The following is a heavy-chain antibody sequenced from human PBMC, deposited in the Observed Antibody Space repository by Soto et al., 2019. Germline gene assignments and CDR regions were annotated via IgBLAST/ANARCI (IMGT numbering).Heavy chain of an antibody. CDR1: GFHFSSYG. CDR2: ISYDGSNK. V-gene: IGHV3-30*18. Sequence: GSLRLSCAASGFHFSSYGMHWVRQAPGKGLEWVAVISYDGSNKYYADSVKGRFTISRDNSKNTLYLQMNSLRAEDTAVYYCAKDSESDCSGGSCYSTTYFDYWGQGTLVTVSS. J-gene: IGHJ4*02. CDR3: AKDSESDCSGGSCYSTTYFDY. D-gene: IGHD2-15*01.